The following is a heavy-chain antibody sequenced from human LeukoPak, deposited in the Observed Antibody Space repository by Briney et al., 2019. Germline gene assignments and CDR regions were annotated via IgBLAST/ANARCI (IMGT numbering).Heavy chain of an antibody. CDR1: GFPFSTYG. J-gene: IGHJ6*02. CDR2: IWYDGSNK. V-gene: IGHV3-33*01. CDR3: ASQHKPRNERYYGMDV. Sequence: PGRSLRLSCAASGFPFSTYGMHWVRQAPGKGLEWLAVIWYDGSNKYFADSVKGRFTISRDNSKNTLYLQMNSLIAEDTAVYYCASQHKPRNERYYGMDVWGQGTTVTVSS. D-gene: IGHD1-1*01.